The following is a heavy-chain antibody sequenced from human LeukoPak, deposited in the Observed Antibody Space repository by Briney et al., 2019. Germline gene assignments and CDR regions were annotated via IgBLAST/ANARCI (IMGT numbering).Heavy chain of an antibody. CDR1: GYTFTSYG. Sequence: ASVKVSCTASGYTFTSYGISWVRQAPGQGLEWMGWISAYNGNTNYAQKLQGRVTMTTDTSTSTAYMELRSLRSDDTDVYYCAGGRLSHCSSTSCYLGPAVWWGQGTLVTVSS. CDR3: AGGRLSHCSSTSCYLGPAVW. J-gene: IGHJ4*02. V-gene: IGHV1-18*01. CDR2: ISAYNGNT. D-gene: IGHD2-2*01.